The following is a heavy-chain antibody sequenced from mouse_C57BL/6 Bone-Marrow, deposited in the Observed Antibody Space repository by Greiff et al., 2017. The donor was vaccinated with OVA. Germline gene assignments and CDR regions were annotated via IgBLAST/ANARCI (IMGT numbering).Heavy chain of an antibody. J-gene: IGHJ1*03. V-gene: IGHV1-19*01. CDR2: INPYNGGT. CDR3: AVAVVAHWYFDV. Sequence: VQLQQSGPVLVKPGASVKMSCKASGYTFTDYYMNWVKQSHGKSLEWIGVINPYNGGTSYNQKFKGKATLTVDKSSSTAYMELNSLTSEDSAVYYCAVAVVAHWYFDVWGTGTTVTVSS. D-gene: IGHD1-1*01. CDR1: GYTFTDYY.